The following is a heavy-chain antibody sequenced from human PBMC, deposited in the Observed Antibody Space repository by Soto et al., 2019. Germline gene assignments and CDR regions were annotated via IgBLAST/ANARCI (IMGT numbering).Heavy chain of an antibody. J-gene: IGHJ4*02. CDR3: ARDRGAVAGKIDY. CDR1: GDSVSSNSAA. CDR2: TYYRSKWYN. D-gene: IGHD6-19*01. Sequence: SQTLSLTCAISGDSVSSNSAAWNWIRQSPPRGLEWLGRTYYRSKWYNDYAVSVKSRITINPDTSKNQFSLQLNSVTPEDTAVYYCARDRGAVAGKIDYWGQGTLVTVSS. V-gene: IGHV6-1*01.